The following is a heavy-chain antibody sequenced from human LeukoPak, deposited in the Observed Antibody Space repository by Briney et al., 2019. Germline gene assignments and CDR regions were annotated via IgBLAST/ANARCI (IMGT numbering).Heavy chain of an antibody. CDR1: GGSFSGYY. CDR2: INHSGST. J-gene: IGHJ5*02. V-gene: IGHV4-34*01. CDR3: ARVLPITIFGVVIIRGWFDP. D-gene: IGHD3-3*01. Sequence: SETLSLTCAVYGGSFSGYYWSWMRQPPGKGLEWIGEINHSGSTNYNPSLKSRVTISVDTCKNQFSMKLSSVTAADTAVYYCARVLPITIFGVVIIRGWFDPWGQGTLVTVSS.